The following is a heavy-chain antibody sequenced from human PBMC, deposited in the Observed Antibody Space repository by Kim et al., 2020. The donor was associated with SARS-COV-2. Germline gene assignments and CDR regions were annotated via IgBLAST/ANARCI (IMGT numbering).Heavy chain of an antibody. CDR2: IRSKANSYAT. CDR3: TRDPCSGGSCYYYYYGMDV. J-gene: IGHJ6*02. V-gene: IGHV3-73*01. Sequence: GGSLRLSCAASGFTFSGSAMHWVRQASGKGLEWVGRIRSKANSYATAYAASVKGRFTISRDDSKNTAYLQMNSLKTEDTAVYYCTRDPCSGGSCYYYYYGMDVWGQGTTVTVSS. D-gene: IGHD2-15*01. CDR1: GFTFSGSA.